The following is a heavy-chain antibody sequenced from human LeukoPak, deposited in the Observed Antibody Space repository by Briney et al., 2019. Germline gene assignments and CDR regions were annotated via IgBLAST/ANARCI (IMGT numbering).Heavy chain of an antibody. CDR2: IIPIFGTA. V-gene: IGHV1-69*13. CDR1: GGTFSSYA. D-gene: IGHD3-10*01. J-gene: IGHJ4*02. CDR3: AREQGTRGPFDY. Sequence: SVTVSCKASGGTFSSYAISWVRQAPGQGLEWMGGIIPIFGTANYAQKFQGRVTITADESTSTAYMELSSLRSEDTAVYYCAREQGTRGPFDYWGQGTLVTVSS.